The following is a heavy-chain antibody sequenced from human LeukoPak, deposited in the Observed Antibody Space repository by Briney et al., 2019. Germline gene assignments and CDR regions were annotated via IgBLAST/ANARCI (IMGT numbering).Heavy chain of an antibody. J-gene: IGHJ6*03. D-gene: IGHD6-13*01. V-gene: IGHV3-21*01. CDR1: GFTFSSYN. CDR3: ARVYSSTWYSGYLHMDV. Sequence: GGSLRLSCAASGFTFSSYNMKWVRQAPGKRLEWVSSISWRNIDIEYADSVKGRFTISRDNDKKSLYLQMNSLRVEDTAVYYCARVYSSTWYSGYLHMDVWGKGTTVTVSS. CDR2: ISWRNIDI.